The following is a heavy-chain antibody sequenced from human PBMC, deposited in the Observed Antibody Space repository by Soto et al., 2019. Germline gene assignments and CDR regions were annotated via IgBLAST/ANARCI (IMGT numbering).Heavy chain of an antibody. CDR1: GFTFSSYA. D-gene: IGHD3-3*01. CDR2: ISGSGGST. V-gene: IGHV3-23*01. CDR3: AKDKRVREYYDFWSGYLSAGYYYGMDV. Sequence: PGGSLRLSCAASGFTFSSYAMSWVRQAPGKGLEWVSAISGSGGSTYYADSVKGRFTISRDNSKNTLYLQMNSLRAEDTAVYYCAKDKRVREYYDFWSGYLSAGYYYGMDVWGQGTTVTVSS. J-gene: IGHJ6*02.